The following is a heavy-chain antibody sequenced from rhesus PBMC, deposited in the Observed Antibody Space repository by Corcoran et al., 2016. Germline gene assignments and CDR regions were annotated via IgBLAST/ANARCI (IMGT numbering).Heavy chain of an antibody. CDR2: NSGSSGST. D-gene: IGHD6-13*01. CDR3: ARGGSWSYYFDY. J-gene: IGHJ4*01. Sequence: QVQLQESGPGLGKPSETLALTGDVSGYSISSGDYWGGTRPPPGKGLEYIGYNSGSSGSTYYNPSLKSRVTISKDTSKNQFSLKLSSVTAADTAVYYCARGGSWSYYFDYWGQGVLVTVSS. V-gene: IGHV4-99*02. CDR1: GYSISSGDY.